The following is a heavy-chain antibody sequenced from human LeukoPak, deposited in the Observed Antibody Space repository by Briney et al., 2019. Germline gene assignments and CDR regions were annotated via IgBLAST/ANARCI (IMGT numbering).Heavy chain of an antibody. Sequence: GASVKVSCKASGYTFTSYGISWVRQAPGQGLEWMGWISAYNGNTNYAQKLQGRVTMTTDTSTSTAYMELRSLRSDDTAVYYCARGNRLPGYYYYMDVWGKGTTVTISS. V-gene: IGHV1-18*01. CDR1: GYTFTSYG. J-gene: IGHJ6*03. CDR2: ISAYNGNT. D-gene: IGHD2/OR15-2a*01. CDR3: ARGNRLPGYYYYMDV.